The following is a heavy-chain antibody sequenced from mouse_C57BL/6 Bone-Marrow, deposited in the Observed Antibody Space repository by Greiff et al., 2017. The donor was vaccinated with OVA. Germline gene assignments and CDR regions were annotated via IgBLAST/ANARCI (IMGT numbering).Heavy chain of an antibody. CDR3: ARSGYGSSQWYFDV. D-gene: IGHD1-1*01. J-gene: IGHJ1*03. Sequence: QVQLQQPGAELVMPGASVKLSCKASGYTFTSYWMHWVKPRPGQGLEWIGEIDPSDSYTNYNQKFKGKSTLTVDKSSSTAYMQLSSLTSEDSAVYYCARSGYGSSQWYFDVWGTGTTVTVSS. CDR2: IDPSDSYT. CDR1: GYTFTSYW. V-gene: IGHV1-69*01.